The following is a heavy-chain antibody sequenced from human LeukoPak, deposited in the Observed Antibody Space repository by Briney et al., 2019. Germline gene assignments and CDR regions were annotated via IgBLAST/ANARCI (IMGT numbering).Heavy chain of an antibody. CDR3: ARDRYEFTY. V-gene: IGHV1-18*01. D-gene: IGHD3-3*01. J-gene: IGHJ4*02. CDR2: ISAYNGNT. CDR1: GYTFTSYG. Sequence: ASVKVSCKASGYTFTSYGISWVRQAPGQGLEWMGWISAYNGNTNYAQKLQGRVSMTTDTSTNTAYMELRSLRPDDTAVYYCARDRYEFTYWGQGTLVTVSS.